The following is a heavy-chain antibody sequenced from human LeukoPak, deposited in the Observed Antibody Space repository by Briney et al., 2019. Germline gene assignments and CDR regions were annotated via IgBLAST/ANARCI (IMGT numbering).Heavy chain of an antibody. V-gene: IGHV1-18*01. J-gene: IGHJ6*03. Sequence: GASVKVSCKASGYTFTSYGISWVRQAPGQGLEWMGWISAYNGNTNYAQKLQGRVTMTTDTSTSTAYMELRSLRSDDTAVYYCAALSDAARPRRYYYYXMXXWGKXXTVT. CDR2: ISAYNGNT. CDR3: AALSDAARPRRYYYYXMXX. D-gene: IGHD6-6*01. CDR1: GYTFTSYG.